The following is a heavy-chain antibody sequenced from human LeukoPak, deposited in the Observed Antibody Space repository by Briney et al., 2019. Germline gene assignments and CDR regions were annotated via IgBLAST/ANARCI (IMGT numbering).Heavy chain of an antibody. CDR1: GFSFSSYA. CDR3: ARDFRRLRWEESPRPEYFQH. D-gene: IGHD4-23*01. CDR2: ISSSGSTI. J-gene: IGHJ1*01. Sequence: GGSLRLSCAASGFSFSSYAMNWVRQAPGKGLEWVSYISSSGSTIYYADSVRGRFTVSRDNAKSSLYLQMNSLRAEDTAVYYCARDFRRLRWEESPRPEYFQHWGQGTLVTASS. V-gene: IGHV3-48*03.